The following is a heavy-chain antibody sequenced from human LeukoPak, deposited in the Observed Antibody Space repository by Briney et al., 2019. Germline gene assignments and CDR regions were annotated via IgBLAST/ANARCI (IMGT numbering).Heavy chain of an antibody. V-gene: IGHV1-2*02. J-gene: IGHJ3*02. Sequence: GASVKVSCKASGYTFTDYYMHWVRQAPGQGLEWMGWINPNSGGTNYAQKFQGRVTMTRDTSISTAYMELSRLRSDDTAVYYCARSCSSGFDAFDIWGQGTMVTVSS. CDR2: INPNSGGT. CDR3: ARSCSSGFDAFDI. CDR1: GYTFTDYY. D-gene: IGHD6-19*01.